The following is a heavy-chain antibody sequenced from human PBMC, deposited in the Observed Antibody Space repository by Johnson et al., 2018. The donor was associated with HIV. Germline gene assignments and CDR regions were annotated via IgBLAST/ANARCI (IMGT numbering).Heavy chain of an antibody. Sequence: QVQLVESGGGVVQPGRSLRLSCAASGFTFSSYAMHWVRQAPGKGLEWVAVISYDGSNKYYADSVKGRFTISRANSKNTLYLQMNSLRAEDTALYYCAREGGSYKDDAFDIWGQGTMVTVSS. V-gene: IGHV3-30*04. D-gene: IGHD1-26*01. CDR3: AREGGSYKDDAFDI. J-gene: IGHJ3*02. CDR1: GFTFSSYA. CDR2: ISYDGSNK.